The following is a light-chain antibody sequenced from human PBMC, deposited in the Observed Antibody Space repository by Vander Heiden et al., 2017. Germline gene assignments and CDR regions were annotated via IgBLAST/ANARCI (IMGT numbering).Light chain of an antibody. CDR1: SSDVGGYNY. J-gene: IGLJ1*01. V-gene: IGLV2-14*01. Sequence: TISCTGTSSDVGGYNYVSWYQQHPGKAPKLMIYEVSNRPSGVSNRFSGSKSGNTASLTISGLQAEDEAEDYGRSYTSSSTLDGCGTGHKVT. CDR2: EVS. CDR3: RSYTSSSTLDG.